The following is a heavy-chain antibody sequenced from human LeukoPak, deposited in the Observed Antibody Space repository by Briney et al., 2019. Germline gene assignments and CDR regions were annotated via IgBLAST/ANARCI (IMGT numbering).Heavy chain of an antibody. D-gene: IGHD3/OR15-3a*01. CDR2: ISAYNGNT. CDR3: ARDFSDWGLVISPYYYYGMDV. J-gene: IGHJ6*02. V-gene: IGHV1-18*01. Sequence: ASVTVSCMASGYTFTSYGISWVRQAPGQGLEWMGWISAYNGNTNYAQKLQGRVTMPTDTSTSTAYMELRSLRSDDTAVYYCARDFSDWGLVISPYYYYGMDVWGQGTTVTVSS. CDR1: GYTFTSYG.